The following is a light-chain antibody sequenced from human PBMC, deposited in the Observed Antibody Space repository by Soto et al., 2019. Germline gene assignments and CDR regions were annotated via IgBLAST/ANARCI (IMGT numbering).Light chain of an antibody. J-gene: IGKJ1*01. CDR2: GAS. CDR3: QQYGSSPPWT. V-gene: IGKV3-20*01. CDR1: QSVSRSY. Sequence: EIVLTQSPGTLSLSPGERATLSCRASQSVSRSYLDWYQQKPGQAPRLLIYGASSRATGIPDRFSGSESGKDFTLTISRLEPEDFAVYYCQQYGSSPPWTFGQGTKVEIK.